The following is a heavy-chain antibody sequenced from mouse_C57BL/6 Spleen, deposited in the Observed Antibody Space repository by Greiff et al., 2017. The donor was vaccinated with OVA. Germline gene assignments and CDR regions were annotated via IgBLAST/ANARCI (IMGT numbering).Heavy chain of an antibody. V-gene: IGHV3-6*01. Sequence: DVHLVESGPGLVKPSQSLSLTCSVTGYSITSGYYWNWIRQFPGNKLEWMGYISYDGSNNYNPSLKNRISITRDTSKNQFFLKLNSVTTEDTATYYCARDRYERYFDYWGQGTTLTVSS. J-gene: IGHJ2*01. D-gene: IGHD2-14*01. CDR3: ARDRYERYFDY. CDR1: GYSITSGYY. CDR2: ISYDGSN.